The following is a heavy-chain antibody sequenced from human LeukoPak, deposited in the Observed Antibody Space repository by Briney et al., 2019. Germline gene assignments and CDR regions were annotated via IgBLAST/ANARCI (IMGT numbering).Heavy chain of an antibody. Sequence: GGSLRLSCAASGFTFSNYWMSWVRQAPGKGLEWVAVISYDGVNNYYADSVKGRFTISRDNSKNTVDLQMSSLRVEDTAVYYCARVSGSGWTYWFDPWGQGTLVTVSS. CDR1: GFTFSNYW. J-gene: IGHJ5*02. V-gene: IGHV3-30*03. CDR3: ARVSGSGWTYWFDP. D-gene: IGHD6-19*01. CDR2: ISYDGVNN.